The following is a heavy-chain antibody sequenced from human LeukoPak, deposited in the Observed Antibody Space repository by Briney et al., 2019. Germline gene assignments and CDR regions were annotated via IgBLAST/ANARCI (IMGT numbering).Heavy chain of an antibody. CDR2: IYYSGST. J-gene: IGHJ3*02. V-gene: IGHV4-30-4*08. Sequence: SQTLSLTCTVSGGSISSGDYYWSWIRQPPGKGLEWIGCIYYSGSTYYNPSLKSRVTISVDTSKNQFSLKLSSVTAADTAVYYCARDGKLVGAIRSDAFDIWGQGTMVTVSS. D-gene: IGHD1-26*01. CDR1: GGSISSGDYY. CDR3: ARDGKLVGAIRSDAFDI.